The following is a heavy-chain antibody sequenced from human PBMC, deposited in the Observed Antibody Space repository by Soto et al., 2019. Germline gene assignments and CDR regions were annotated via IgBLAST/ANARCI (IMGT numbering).Heavy chain of an antibody. J-gene: IGHJ4*02. V-gene: IGHV4-59*08. Sequence: SETLSLTCTVSGGSISSYYWTWIRQPPGKGLEWIGYIYYSGSTNYNPSLKSRVTISVATSNTQFSLKLSSVTAADTAVYYCARLEGLATISYYFDYWGQGTQVTFSS. CDR3: ARLEGLATISYYFDY. CDR1: GGSISSYY. D-gene: IGHD3-9*01. CDR2: IYYSGST.